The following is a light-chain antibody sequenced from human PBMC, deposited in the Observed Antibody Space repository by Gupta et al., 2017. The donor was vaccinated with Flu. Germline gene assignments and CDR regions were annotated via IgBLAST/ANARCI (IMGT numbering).Light chain of an antibody. CDR1: RSVRSDY. J-gene: IGKJ1*01. CDR2: AAS. V-gene: IGKV3-20*01. CDR3: QQDGNSPRT. Sequence: GTLHLSPGERATLSCRASRSVRSDYIAWYQHKPGQPPRLLIYAASSRATGIPDRFSGSESGTEFTLTISRLEPEDFGVYYCQQDGNSPRTFGQGTKVEIK.